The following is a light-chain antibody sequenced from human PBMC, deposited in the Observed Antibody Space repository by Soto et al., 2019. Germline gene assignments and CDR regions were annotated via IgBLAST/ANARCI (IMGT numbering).Light chain of an antibody. CDR2: GAS. V-gene: IGKV3-20*01. CDR1: QSVSSST. J-gene: IGKJ2*01. CDR3: QQYGSSQYT. Sequence: EIVLTQSPGTLSLSPGEKAPLSCRASQSVSSSTLAWYQQKPGQAPRLLIYGASSRATGIPDRFSGSGSGTDFTLTISRLEPEDFAVYYCQQYGSSQYTFGQGTKLEIK.